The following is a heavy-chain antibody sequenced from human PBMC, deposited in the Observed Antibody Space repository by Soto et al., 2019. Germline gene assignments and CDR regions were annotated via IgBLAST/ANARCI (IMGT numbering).Heavy chain of an antibody. CDR3: ARGRSYYGSGSLAVFDY. CDR1: GGSFSGYY. D-gene: IGHD3-10*01. J-gene: IGHJ4*02. V-gene: IGHV4-34*01. CDR2: INHSGST. Sequence: QVQLQQWGAGLLKPSETLSLTCAVYGGSFSGYYWSWIRQPPGKGLEWIGEINHSGSTNYNPSLKSRVTISVDTSKNQFSLKLSSVTAADTAVYYCARGRSYYGSGSLAVFDYWGQGTLVTVSS.